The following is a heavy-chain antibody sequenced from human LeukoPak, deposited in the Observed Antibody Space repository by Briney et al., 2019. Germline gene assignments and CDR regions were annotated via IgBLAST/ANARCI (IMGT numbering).Heavy chain of an antibody. D-gene: IGHD3-16*01. CDR3: AREVGITFGGVTFDY. Sequence: PGGSLRLSCAASGFTVSSNYMSWVRQAPGKGLEWVSYSSSSSSTIYYADSVKGRFTISRDNAKNTLYLQMNSLRAEDTAVYYCAREVGITFGGVTFDYWGQGTLVTVSS. V-gene: IGHV3-48*01. CDR2: SSSSSSTI. CDR1: GFTVSSNY. J-gene: IGHJ4*02.